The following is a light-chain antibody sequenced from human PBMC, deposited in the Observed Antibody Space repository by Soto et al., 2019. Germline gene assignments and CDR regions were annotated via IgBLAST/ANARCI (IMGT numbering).Light chain of an antibody. CDR3: AAWDDSLNGPV. CDR2: SNN. V-gene: IGLV1-44*01. Sequence: QSVLTQPPSASGTIGQRGSISCSGSSSNIGSNTVNWYQQLPGTAPKLLIYSNNQRPSGVPDRFSGSKSGTSASLAISGLQSEDEAGYYCAAWDDSLNGPVFGGGTKLTVL. CDR1: SSNIGSNT. J-gene: IGLJ2*01.